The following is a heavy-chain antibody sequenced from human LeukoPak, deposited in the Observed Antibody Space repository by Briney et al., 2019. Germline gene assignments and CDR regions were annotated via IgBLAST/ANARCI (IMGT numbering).Heavy chain of an antibody. CDR1: GFTFDDYG. CDR2: ISWNSGSI. D-gene: IGHD1-26*01. V-gene: IGHV3-9*03. CDR3: AKAVDWELLNYFDY. Sequence: PGGSLRLSCAASGFTFDDYGMHWVRQAPGKGLEWVSGISWNSGSIGYADSVKGRFTISRDNAKNSLYLQMNSLRAEDMALYYCAKAVDWELLNYFDYWGQGTLVTVSS. J-gene: IGHJ4*02.